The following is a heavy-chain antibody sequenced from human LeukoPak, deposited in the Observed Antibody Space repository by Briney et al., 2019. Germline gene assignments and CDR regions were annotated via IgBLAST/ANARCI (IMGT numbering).Heavy chain of an antibody. J-gene: IGHJ3*02. CDR3: ARVLMRGSGSLYALEI. CDR2: IYYTGST. D-gene: IGHD3-10*01. CDR1: GGSISSYY. Sequence: SETLSLTCTVSGGSISSYYWSWIRQPPGKGLEWIGYIYYTGSTNYNSSLKSRVAMSVDTSKYQFSLTLSSVTTADTAVYYCARVLMRGSGSLYALEIWGQGTMVTVSS. V-gene: IGHV4-59*01.